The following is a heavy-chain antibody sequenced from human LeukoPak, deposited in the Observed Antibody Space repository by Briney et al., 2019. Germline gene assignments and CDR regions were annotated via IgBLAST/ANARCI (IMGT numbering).Heavy chain of an antibody. CDR2: IYYSGST. V-gene: IGHV4-39*01. D-gene: IGHD3-22*01. CDR3: ARYDSSGYSPDAFDI. Sequence: SETLSLTCTVSGGSISSSSYYWGWIRQPPGKGLEWIGSIYYSGSTYYNPSLKSRVTISVDTSKNQFSLKLSSVTAADTAVYYCARYDSSGYSPDAFDIWGQGTMVTVSS. J-gene: IGHJ3*02. CDR1: GGSISSSSYY.